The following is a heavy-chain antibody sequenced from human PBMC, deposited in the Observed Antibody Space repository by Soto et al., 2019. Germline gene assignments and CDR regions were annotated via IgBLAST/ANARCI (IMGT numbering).Heavy chain of an antibody. D-gene: IGHD3-10*01. CDR2: IYYTGST. CDR3: ARVNYGSGSYLHTFDY. CDR1: GGSITSFY. J-gene: IGHJ4*02. V-gene: IGHV4-59*01. Sequence: SETLSLTCPVSGGSITSFYWSWLRQSPGKGLEWIGYIYYTGSTVYSPSLKTRVTISLDTSKTQFSLKLTSVTAADTAVYFCARVNYGSGSYLHTFDYWGQGTPVTVSS.